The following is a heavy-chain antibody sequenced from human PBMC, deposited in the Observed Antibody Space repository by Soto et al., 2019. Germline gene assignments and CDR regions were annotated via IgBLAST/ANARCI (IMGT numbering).Heavy chain of an antibody. V-gene: IGHV4-4*02. J-gene: IGHJ1*01. CDR3: ARIAAAGTYFQH. CDR1: GCSISSSTL. D-gene: IGHD6-13*01. CDR2: IYHSGST. Sequence: PSESLSLTYAVSGCSISSSTLCRWVRQPPGKGLEWIGEIYHSGSTNYNPSLKSLVTISVDKSKNQFSLKLSSVSAADTAVYYCARIAAAGTYFQHWGQGTLVTVS.